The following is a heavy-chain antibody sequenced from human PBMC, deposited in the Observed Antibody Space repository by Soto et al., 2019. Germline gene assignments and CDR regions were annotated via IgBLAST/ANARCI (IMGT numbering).Heavy chain of an antibody. D-gene: IGHD6-25*01. CDR1: GYTFTSYD. CDR2: MNPNSGHT. V-gene: IGHV1-8*01. Sequence: ASVKVSCKASGYTFTSYDIIWGRQATGQGLEWMGWMNPNSGHTAYAQRFQGRVSMTRDTSINTVFMELSSLRSDDTAVYYCARGVGAASENTIDYWGQGTLVTVSS. J-gene: IGHJ4*02. CDR3: ARGVGAASENTIDY.